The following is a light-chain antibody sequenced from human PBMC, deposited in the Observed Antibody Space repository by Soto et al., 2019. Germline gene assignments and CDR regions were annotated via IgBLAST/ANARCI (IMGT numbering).Light chain of an antibody. CDR1: SGHSSYI. CDR3: ETWESNTQV. Sequence: QPVLTQSSSASASLGSSVKPTCTLSSGHSSYIIAWHQQQPGKAPRYLMKLEGSGSYNKGSGVPDRFSGSSSGADRYLTISNLQFEDEADYYCETWESNTQVFVTGTKLTVL. J-gene: IGLJ1*01. CDR2: LEGSGSY. V-gene: IGLV4-60*02.